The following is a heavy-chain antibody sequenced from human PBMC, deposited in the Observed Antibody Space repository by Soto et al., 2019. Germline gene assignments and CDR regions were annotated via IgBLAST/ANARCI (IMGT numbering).Heavy chain of an antibody. V-gene: IGHV1-3*01. J-gene: IGHJ6*02. CDR3: ARPAARMDYYYYGMDV. D-gene: IGHD6-6*01. Sequence: ASVKVSCKASGYTFTSYAMHWVRQAPGQRREWMGWINAGNGNTKYSQKFQGRVTITRDTSASTAYMELSSLRSEDTAVYYCARPAARMDYYYYGMDVWGQGXTVTVSS. CDR2: INAGNGNT. CDR1: GYTFTSYA.